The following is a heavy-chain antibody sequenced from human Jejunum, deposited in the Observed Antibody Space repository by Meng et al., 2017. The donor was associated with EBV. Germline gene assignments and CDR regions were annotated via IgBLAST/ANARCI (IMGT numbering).Heavy chain of an antibody. CDR3: ARDVFYRFDS. J-gene: IGHJ4*02. CDR1: GYNFNSNG. D-gene: IGHD4-11*01. V-gene: IGHV1-18*01. CDR2: ISANSGNT. Sequence: VQLGQAGAEVKKPGASVKVSCKASGYNFNSNGISWVRQAPGQGLEWMGWISANSGNTNYSQKLQGRVTMATDTSTSTAYMELRRLSSADTAVYYCARDVFYRFDSWGQGTLVTVPS.